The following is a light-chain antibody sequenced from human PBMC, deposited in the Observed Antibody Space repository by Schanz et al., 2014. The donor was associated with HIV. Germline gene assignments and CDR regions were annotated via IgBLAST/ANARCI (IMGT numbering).Light chain of an antibody. CDR3: QQYGSSWT. Sequence: EVVMTQSPATLSLSPGERATLSCRASQSVSSNLAWYQQKVGQAPRLLIYGASTRATGIPGRFSGSGSGTEFTLTISSLQSEDFAVYCCQQYGSSWTFGQGTKVEIK. V-gene: IGKV3-15*01. CDR1: QSVSSN. CDR2: GAS. J-gene: IGKJ1*01.